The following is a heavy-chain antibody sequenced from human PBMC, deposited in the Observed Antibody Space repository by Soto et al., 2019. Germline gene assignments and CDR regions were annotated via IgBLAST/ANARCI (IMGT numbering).Heavy chain of an antibody. CDR3: ERFSPRRIFRVVITGHDAFDI. Sequence: ASVKVSCKASGGTFSSYAISWVRQAPGQGLEWMGGIIPIFGTANYAQKFQGRVTITADESTSTAYMELSSLRSEDTAVYYCERFSPRRIFRVVITGHDAFDIWGQGTMVTVSS. J-gene: IGHJ3*02. CDR2: IIPIFGTA. V-gene: IGHV1-69*13. D-gene: IGHD3-9*01. CDR1: GGTFSSYA.